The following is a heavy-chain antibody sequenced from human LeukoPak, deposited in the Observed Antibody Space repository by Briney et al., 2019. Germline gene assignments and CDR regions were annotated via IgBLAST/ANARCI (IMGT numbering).Heavy chain of an antibody. CDR2: IIPIFGTA. V-gene: IGHV1-69*13. D-gene: IGHD2-15*01. CDR1: GGTFSSYA. CDR3: ARHHRSGGSCLPRGN. Sequence: GASVKVSCKASGGTFSSYAISWVRQAPGQGLEWMGGIIPIFGTANYAQKFQGRVTITADESTSTAYMELSSLRSEDTAVYYCARHHRSGGSCLPRGNWGQGTLVTVSS. J-gene: IGHJ4*02.